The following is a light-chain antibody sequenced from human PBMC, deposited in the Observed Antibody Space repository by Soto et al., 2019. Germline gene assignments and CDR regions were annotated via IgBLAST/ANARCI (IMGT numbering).Light chain of an antibody. Sequence: LLTQSPATLSVSPGQRLTLSCRASQSISSYLAWYQQRPGQPSRLLIYDASNRATGIPARFSGSVSGTDITLTISSPDPEDFALYFWQQRNNWPATFGGGTKVE. V-gene: IGKV3-11*01. CDR1: QSISSY. CDR3: QQRNNWPAT. CDR2: DAS. J-gene: IGKJ4*01.